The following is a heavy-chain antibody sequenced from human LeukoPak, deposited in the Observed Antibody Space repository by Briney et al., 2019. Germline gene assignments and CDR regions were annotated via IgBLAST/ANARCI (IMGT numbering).Heavy chain of an antibody. D-gene: IGHD2-21*01. CDR3: ARSGDCISVNCYYGGYYFHYRDV. Sequence: TLSLTCTVSGGSPSMGGFCWNWIRHQAGTGLEWIGIIYVSGTTHYNPSCKSRLTRSVDTTNKQFSLKLSSVTAADTAVYYCARSGDCISVNCYYGGYYFHYRDVGGRGTTVTVSS. CDR2: IYVSGTT. J-gene: IGHJ6*03. CDR1: GGSPSMGGFC. V-gene: IGHV4-31*03.